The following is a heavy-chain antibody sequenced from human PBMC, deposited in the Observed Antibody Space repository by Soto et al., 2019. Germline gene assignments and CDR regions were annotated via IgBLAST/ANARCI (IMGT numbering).Heavy chain of an antibody. CDR1: GFTFSSYE. Sequence: GGSLRLSCAASGFTFSSYEMNWVRQAPGKGLEWVSYISSSGSTIYYADSVKGRFTISRDNAKNQFSLKVSSVSAADTAVYYCLRVGGYYGDYPNFDYWGQGTRVTVSS. J-gene: IGHJ4*02. D-gene: IGHD4-17*01. V-gene: IGHV3-48*03. CDR2: ISSSGSTI. CDR3: LRVGGYYGDYPNFDY.